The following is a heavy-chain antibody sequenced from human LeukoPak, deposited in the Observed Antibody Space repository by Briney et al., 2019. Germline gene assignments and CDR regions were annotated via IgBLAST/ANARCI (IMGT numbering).Heavy chain of an antibody. V-gene: IGHV1-2*04. J-gene: IGHJ6*02. CDR1: GYTFTGYY. CDR3: ARDLPYYYGSGRSDYYYYGMDV. D-gene: IGHD3-10*01. Sequence: GASVKVSCKASGYTFTGYYMHWVRQAPGQGLEWMGWINPNSGGTNYAQKFQGWVTMTRDTSISTAYMELSRLRSDDTAVYYCARDLPYYYGSGRSDYYYYGMDVWGQGTTVTVSS. CDR2: INPNSGGT.